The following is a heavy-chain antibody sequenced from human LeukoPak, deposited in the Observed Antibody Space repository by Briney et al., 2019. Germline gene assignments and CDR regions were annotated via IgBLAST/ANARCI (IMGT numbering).Heavy chain of an antibody. CDR1: GYTFTSYD. CDR3: ARDSWDIVVVPAATTDYYYYMDV. J-gene: IGHJ6*03. Sequence: ASVKVSCKASGYTFTSYDINWVRQAPGQGLEWMGWISAYNGNTNYAQKLQGRVTMTTDTSTSTAYMELRSLRSDDTAVYYCARDSWDIVVVPAATTDYYYYMDVWGKGTTVTVSS. V-gene: IGHV1-18*01. D-gene: IGHD2-2*01. CDR2: ISAYNGNT.